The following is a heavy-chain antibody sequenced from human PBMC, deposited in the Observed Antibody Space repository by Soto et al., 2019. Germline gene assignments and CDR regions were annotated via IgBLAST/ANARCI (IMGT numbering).Heavy chain of an antibody. J-gene: IGHJ6*02. CDR2: IIPISDTT. V-gene: IGHV1-69*13. CDR1: GGTFSSYA. D-gene: IGHD2-2*01. Sequence: SVKVSCKASGGTFSSYAISWVRQAPGQGLEWMGGIIPISDTTNYAQKFQGRVTITADESTSTAYMELSSLRSEDTAVYYCARSQGSSTSLEIYYYYSYGMDVWGQGTTVTVSS. CDR3: ARSQGSSTSLEIYYYYSYGMDV.